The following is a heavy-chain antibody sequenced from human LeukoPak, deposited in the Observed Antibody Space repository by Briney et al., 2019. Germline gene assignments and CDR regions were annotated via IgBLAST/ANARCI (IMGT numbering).Heavy chain of an antibody. CDR1: GFTFSSYA. J-gene: IGHJ1*01. V-gene: IGHV3-30*01. CDR3: ARSIAAAPLWH. D-gene: IGHD6-13*01. Sequence: GGFLRLSCAASGFTFSSYAMHWVRQAPGKGLEWVAVISYDGSNKYYADSVKGRFTISRDNSKNTLYLQMNSLRVEDTAVYYCARSIAAAPLWHWGQGTLVTVSS. CDR2: ISYDGSNK.